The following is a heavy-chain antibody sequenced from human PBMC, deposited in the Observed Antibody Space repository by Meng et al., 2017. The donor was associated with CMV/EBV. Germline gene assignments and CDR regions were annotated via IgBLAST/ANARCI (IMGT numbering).Heavy chain of an antibody. CDR1: GFTFSSYG. V-gene: IGHV3-30*02. Sequence: GESLKISCAASGFTFSSYGMHWVRQAPGKGLEWVAFIRYDGSNKYYADSVKGRFTISRDNSKNTLYLQMNSLRAEDTAVYYCAKDLYNVIVVVPAARFDYYGMDVWGQGTTVTVSS. D-gene: IGHD2-2*01. CDR3: AKDLYNVIVVVPAARFDYYGMDV. J-gene: IGHJ6*02. CDR2: IRYDGSNK.